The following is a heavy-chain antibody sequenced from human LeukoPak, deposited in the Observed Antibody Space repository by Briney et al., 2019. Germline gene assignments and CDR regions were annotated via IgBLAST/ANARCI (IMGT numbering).Heavy chain of an antibody. CDR2: IIPIFGTA. V-gene: IGHV1-69*05. CDR1: GGTFSSYA. Sequence: ASVKVSCKASGGTFSSYAISWVRQAPGQGLEWMGGIIPIFGTANYAQKLQGRVTMTTDTSTSTAYMELRSLRSDDTVVYYCARDMGDHQRDYWGQGTLVTVSS. CDR3: ARDMGDHQRDY. J-gene: IGHJ4*02. D-gene: IGHD1-26*01.